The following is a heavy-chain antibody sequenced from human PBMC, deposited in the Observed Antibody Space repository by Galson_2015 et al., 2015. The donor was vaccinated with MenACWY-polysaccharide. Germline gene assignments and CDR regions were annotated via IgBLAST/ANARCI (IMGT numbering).Heavy chain of an antibody. J-gene: IGHJ4*02. D-gene: IGHD3-3*01. Sequence: SLRLSCAGFEFTFSNYGMHWVRQAPGKGLEWVAFMSYDGTNKYYADSVKGRFAISRDNSKKTLYLQMNSLRAEDTAVYYCAKEDDFWSGYYFDYWGQGTLAIVSS. CDR3: AKEDDFWSGYYFDY. CDR2: MSYDGTNK. CDR1: EFTFSNYG. V-gene: IGHV3-30*18.